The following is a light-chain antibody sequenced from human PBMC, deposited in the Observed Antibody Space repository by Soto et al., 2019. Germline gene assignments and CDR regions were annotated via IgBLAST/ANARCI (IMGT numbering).Light chain of an antibody. CDR2: AAS. CDR1: QGISSR. Sequence: DIQMTQSPSSVSASVGDRVTITCRASQGISSRLAWYQQKPGKAPSLLIYAASTLQRGVPSRFSGSGSDTDFTLTIGRLQPEDFATSYCQQSNGFPLTFGGGTKVEI. V-gene: IGKV1-12*01. CDR3: QQSNGFPLT. J-gene: IGKJ4*01.